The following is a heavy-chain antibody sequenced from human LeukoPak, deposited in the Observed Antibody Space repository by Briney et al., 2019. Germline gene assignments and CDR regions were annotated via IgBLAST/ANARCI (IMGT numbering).Heavy chain of an antibody. D-gene: IGHD3-22*01. J-gene: IGHJ6*02. CDR2: IIPIFGKA. V-gene: IGHV1-69*13. CDR3: ARDGADYYYDSSGYYYYYYGMDV. CDR1: GGTFSSYA. Sequence: SVKVSCKASGGTFSSYAISWVRQAPEQGLEWMGGIIPIFGKANYAQKFQGRVTITADESTSTAYMERSSLRSEDTAVYYCARDGADYYYDSSGYYYYYYGMDVWGQGTTVTVSS.